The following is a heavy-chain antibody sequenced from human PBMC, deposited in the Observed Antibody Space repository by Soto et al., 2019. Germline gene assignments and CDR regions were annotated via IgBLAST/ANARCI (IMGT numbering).Heavy chain of an antibody. CDR3: AKEVTPFRSKTWDYFDY. V-gene: IGHV3-23*01. Sequence: GGSLRLSCADSGFTFSSYAMSWVRQAPGKGLEWVSAISGSGGSTYYADSVKGRFTISRDNSKNTLYLQMNSLRAEDTAVYYCAKEVTPFRSKTWDYFDYWGQGTLVTVSS. CDR1: GFTFSSYA. J-gene: IGHJ4*02. D-gene: IGHD1-26*01. CDR2: ISGSGGST.